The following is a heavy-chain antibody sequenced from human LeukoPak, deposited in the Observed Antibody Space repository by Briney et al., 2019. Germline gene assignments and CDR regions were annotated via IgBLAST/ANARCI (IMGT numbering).Heavy chain of an antibody. Sequence: PGGSRRLSWAASGFTFGSYSMAWFRLAPGKGLEWVSVIRVGADDTSYADSGRGRFTISRDNSKNTVFLQRGGLRVEHTAVYYCATSGFSGYDYPPWGQGTVVSVSS. D-gene: IGHD5-12*01. CDR1: GFTFGSYS. V-gene: IGHV3-23*01. CDR2: IRVGADDT. J-gene: IGHJ5*02. CDR3: ATSGFSGYDYPP.